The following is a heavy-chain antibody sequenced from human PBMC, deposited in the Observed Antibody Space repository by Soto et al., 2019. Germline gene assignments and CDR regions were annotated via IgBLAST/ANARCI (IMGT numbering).Heavy chain of an antibody. Sequence: ASVKVSCKASGYTFTSYAMHWVRQAPGQRLEWMGWINAGNGNTKYSQKLQGRVTITRDTSASTAYMELSSLRSEDTAVYYCARVTRKHNYYDSSGYRYYFDYWGQGTLVTVSS. CDR3: ARVTRKHNYYDSSGYRYYFDY. CDR2: INAGNGNT. J-gene: IGHJ4*02. CDR1: GYTFTSYA. D-gene: IGHD3-22*01. V-gene: IGHV1-3*01.